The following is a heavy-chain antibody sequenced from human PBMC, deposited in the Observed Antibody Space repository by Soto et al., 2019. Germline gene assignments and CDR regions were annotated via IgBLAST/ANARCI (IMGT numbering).Heavy chain of an antibody. V-gene: IGHV4-31*11. Sequence: QVQLQESGPGLVKPSQTLSLTCDVSGASVTRAGSYWGWIRQRPGQGLEWIGYIYFDGTTYYNPSLKSRVIISADTSRNQFSLSLCFLTAADTAVYYCATRTTVTTFDYWGQGTLVTVSS. D-gene: IGHD4-17*01. J-gene: IGHJ4*02. CDR1: GASVTRAGSY. CDR3: ATRTTVTTFDY. CDR2: IYFDGTT.